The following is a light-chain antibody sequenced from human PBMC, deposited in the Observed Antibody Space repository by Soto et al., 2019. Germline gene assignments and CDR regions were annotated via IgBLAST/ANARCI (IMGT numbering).Light chain of an antibody. CDR1: SSNIGAGYD. Sequence: QSVLTQPPSVSGAPGQRVTISCTGSSSNIGAGYDVHWYQQLPGTAPKLLIYGNNNRPSGVPDRFSGSKSATSDSLAITGLQVEEEADYYCQSYDSSLSGWVFGGGTKLTVL. CDR2: GNN. J-gene: IGLJ3*02. CDR3: QSYDSSLSGWV. V-gene: IGLV1-40*01.